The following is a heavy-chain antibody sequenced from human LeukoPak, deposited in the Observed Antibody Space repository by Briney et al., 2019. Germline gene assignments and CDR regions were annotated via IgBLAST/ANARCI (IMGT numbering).Heavy chain of an antibody. J-gene: IGHJ4*02. V-gene: IGHV3-30*02. CDR3: AKDFDTSYSTVDY. Sequence: GSLRLSCVASGFTLSNYGMHWVRQAPGKGLEWVAFIPYGALRQYYADSVKGRFSISRDKSNNTLYLQMNGLRDEDTAVYYCAKDFDTSYSTVDYWGQGTLVTVSS. CDR1: GFTLSNYG. CDR2: IPYGALRQ. D-gene: IGHD3-10*01.